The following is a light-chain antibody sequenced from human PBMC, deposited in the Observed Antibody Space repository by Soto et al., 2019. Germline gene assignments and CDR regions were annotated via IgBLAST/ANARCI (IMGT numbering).Light chain of an antibody. Sequence: DIQMTQSPSSLSASVGDRVTITCRASQGISNYLAWYQQKPGKVPKLLIYAASTLQSGVPSRFSGSGSGTDFTLIISSLQPEDVAAYYCQKYNNAPWTFGQGTKVEI. CDR1: QGISNY. CDR2: AAS. CDR3: QKYNNAPWT. J-gene: IGKJ1*01. V-gene: IGKV1-27*01.